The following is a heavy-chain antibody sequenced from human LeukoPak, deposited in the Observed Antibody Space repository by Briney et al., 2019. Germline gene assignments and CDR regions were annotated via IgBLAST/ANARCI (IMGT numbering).Heavy chain of an antibody. V-gene: IGHV4-39*01. CDR2: IYFSGNV. D-gene: IGHD2-15*01. Sequence: SETLSLTCTVSGGSFSDSSYYWGWIRQPPGQGLEWIGSIYFSGNVYYNPSLRSRVTISDDTSKNQFSLKVTSVTAADAAVYYCAGCRFCNGGNCFLGRYRKDVWGRGATVTVSS. CDR3: AGCRFCNGGNCFLGRYRKDV. CDR1: GGSFSDSSYY. J-gene: IGHJ6*02.